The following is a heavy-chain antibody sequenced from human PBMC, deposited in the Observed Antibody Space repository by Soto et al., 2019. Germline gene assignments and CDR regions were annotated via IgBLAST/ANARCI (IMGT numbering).Heavy chain of an antibody. CDR3: ARESEDLTSNFDY. CDR1: GFTFSRYS. Sequence: LRLSCAASGFTFSRYSMNWVRQAPGKGLEWVSSISSTTNYIYYADSMKGRLTVSRDNAKNSVYLDMSSLSAEDTAVYYCARESEDLTSNFDYWGQGTLVTVSS. J-gene: IGHJ4*02. V-gene: IGHV3-21*01. CDR2: ISSTTNYI.